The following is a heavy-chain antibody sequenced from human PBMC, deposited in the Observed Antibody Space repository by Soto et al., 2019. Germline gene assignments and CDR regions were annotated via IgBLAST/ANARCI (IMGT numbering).Heavy chain of an antibody. Sequence: SETLSLTCSVSGDSIDSDKYYWGWIRQPPGKGLEWIGSIYYRGNTYYNPSLQNRVTISLDKSKRQFSLRLNSVTAADSVVYFCARLEGLATISYYFDFWGQGAQVTVSS. V-gene: IGHV4-39*01. CDR2: IYYRGNT. D-gene: IGHD3-9*01. CDR1: GDSIDSDKYY. J-gene: IGHJ4*02. CDR3: ARLEGLATISYYFDF.